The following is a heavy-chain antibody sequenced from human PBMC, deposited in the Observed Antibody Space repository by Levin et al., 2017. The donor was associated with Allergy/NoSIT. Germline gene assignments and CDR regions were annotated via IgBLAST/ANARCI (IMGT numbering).Heavy chain of an antibody. Sequence: TGSGFTFGDYAMSWVRQAPGKGLEWVGFIRNKAHGGTTEYAASVKGRLTISRDDSKSIAYLQMNSLKTEDTAVYFCARGGPPNYDYNWGSYRDGYFDYWGQGTLVTVSS. CDR3: ARGGPPNYDYNWGSYRDGYFDY. CDR1: GFTFGDYA. J-gene: IGHJ4*02. D-gene: IGHD3-16*02. CDR2: IRNKAHGGTT. V-gene: IGHV3-49*04.